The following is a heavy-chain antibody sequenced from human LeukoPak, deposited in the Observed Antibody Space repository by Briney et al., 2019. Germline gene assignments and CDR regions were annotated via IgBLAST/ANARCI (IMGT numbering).Heavy chain of an antibody. CDR2: IYYSGST. J-gene: IGHJ4*02. V-gene: IGHV4-39*01. Sequence: PSETLSLTCTVSGGSISSSSYYWGWIRQPPGKGLEWIGSIYYSGSTYYNPSLKSRVTISVDTSKNQFSLKLSSVTAADTAVYYCARGPGYYDYVWGSYRRTFDYWGQGTLVTVSS. CDR1: GGSISSSSYY. CDR3: ARGPGYYDYVWGSYRRTFDY. D-gene: IGHD3-16*01.